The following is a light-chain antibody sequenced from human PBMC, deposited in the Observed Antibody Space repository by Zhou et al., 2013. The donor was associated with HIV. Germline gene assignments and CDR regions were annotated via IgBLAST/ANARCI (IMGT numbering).Light chain of an antibody. Sequence: DIQMTQSPSTLSASVGDRVTITCRASQSISNWLAWYQQKPGEAPKLLIYKASSLKTGVPSRFSGSGSGTEFTLTISSLQPEDFATYYCQQFNTYPWTFGQGTKVEIK. V-gene: IGKV1-5*03. CDR1: QSISNW. CDR2: KAS. CDR3: QQFNTYPWT. J-gene: IGKJ1*01.